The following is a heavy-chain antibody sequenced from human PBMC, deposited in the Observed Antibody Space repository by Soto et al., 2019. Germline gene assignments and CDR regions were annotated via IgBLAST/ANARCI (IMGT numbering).Heavy chain of an antibody. V-gene: IGHV4-34*01. J-gene: IGHJ3*02. CDR1: GGSFSGYY. Sequence: SETLSLTCAVYGGSFSGYYWSWIRQPPGKGLEWIGEINHSGSTNYNPSLKSRVTISVDTSKDQFSLKLSSVTAADTAVYYCASLVDDFWSGYSPFPFDIWGQGTMVTVSS. CDR3: ASLVDDFWSGYSPFPFDI. CDR2: INHSGST. D-gene: IGHD3-3*01.